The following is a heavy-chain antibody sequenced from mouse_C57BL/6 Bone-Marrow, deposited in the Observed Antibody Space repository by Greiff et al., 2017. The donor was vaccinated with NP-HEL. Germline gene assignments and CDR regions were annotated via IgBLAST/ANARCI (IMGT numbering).Heavy chain of an antibody. V-gene: IGHV1-47*01. CDR1: GYTFTTYP. CDR3: GRGGNYWYYFDY. J-gene: IGHJ2*01. D-gene: IGHD2-1*01. CDR2: FHPYNDDT. Sequence: VQVVESGAELVKPGASVKMSCKASGYTFTTYPIEWVKQNHGKSLEWIGNFHPYNDDTEYNEKFKNKATLTVEKSSSTVYLELIRLTSDDSSVYYCGRGGNYWYYFDYWGQGTTLTVSS.